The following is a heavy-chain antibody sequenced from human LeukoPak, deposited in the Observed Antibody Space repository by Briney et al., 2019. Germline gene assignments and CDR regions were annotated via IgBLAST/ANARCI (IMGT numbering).Heavy chain of an antibody. CDR3: ARHGNSSGGRNRYFDL. J-gene: IGHJ2*01. CDR1: GGSINSGSYY. V-gene: IGHV4-61*09. Sequence: PSETLSLTCTVSGGSINSGSYYWNWIRQSAGKGLEWIGHIYSTGTTNCNPSLKSRVTISVDTSKNQFSLKLSSVTAADTAVYYCARHGNSSGGRNRYFDLWGRGTLVTVSS. D-gene: IGHD2-15*01. CDR2: IYSTGTT.